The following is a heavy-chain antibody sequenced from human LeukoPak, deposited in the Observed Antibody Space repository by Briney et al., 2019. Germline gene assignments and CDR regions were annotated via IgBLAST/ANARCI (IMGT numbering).Heavy chain of an antibody. J-gene: IGHJ4*02. D-gene: IGHD3-9*01. V-gene: IGHV3-21*01. CDR3: ARDPNSTGYRRLPEGFDY. CDR2: ISSSSSYI. Sequence: GGSLRLSCAASGFTFSSYSMNWVRQAPGKGLEWVSSISSSSSYIYYADSVKGRFTISRDNAKNSLYLQMNSLRAEDTAVYYCARDPNSTGYRRLPEGFDYWGQGTLVTVSS. CDR1: GFTFSSYS.